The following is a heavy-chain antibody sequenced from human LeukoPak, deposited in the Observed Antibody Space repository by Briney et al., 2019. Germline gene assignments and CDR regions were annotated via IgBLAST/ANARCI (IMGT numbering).Heavy chain of an antibody. Sequence: GGSLRLSCAASGFTFSNYWMHWVRRAPGKGLVWVSRITSDASSTSYADSVKGRFTISRDNAKNTLYLRMNCLRAEDTAVYYCAREFEGQEAGAYGSGSYDVFDIWGQGTMVTVSS. J-gene: IGHJ3*02. CDR3: AREFEGQEAGAYGSGSYDVFDI. V-gene: IGHV3-74*01. CDR1: GFTFSNYW. D-gene: IGHD3-10*01. CDR2: ITSDASST.